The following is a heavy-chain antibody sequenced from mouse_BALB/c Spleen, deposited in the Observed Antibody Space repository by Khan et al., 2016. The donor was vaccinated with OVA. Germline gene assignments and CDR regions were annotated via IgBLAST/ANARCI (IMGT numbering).Heavy chain of an antibody. CDR1: GYTFINYW. J-gene: IGHJ2*01. V-gene: IGHV1-7*01. CDR3: ARRGLRWDFDY. CDR2: INPSTAYT. Sequence: VQLQASGAELAKPGASVKMSCKASGYTFINYWILWVKQRPGQGLEWIGYINPSTAYTEYNQNFKDKATLPADKSSRTAYMQLSSLTSEDSAVYYCARRGLRWDFDYWGQGTTLTVSS. D-gene: IGHD1-1*01.